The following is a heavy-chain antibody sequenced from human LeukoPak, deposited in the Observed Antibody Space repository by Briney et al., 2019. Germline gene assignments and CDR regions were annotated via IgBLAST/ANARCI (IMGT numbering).Heavy chain of an antibody. V-gene: IGHV3-23*01. D-gene: IGHD3-22*01. CDR1: GFTFSSYA. Sequence: GGSLRLSCAASGFTFSSYAMSWVRQAPGKGLEWVSAISGSGGSAYYADSVKGRFTISRDNSKNTLYLQMNSLRAEDTAVYYCAKDSYYDSSGYYYGDYWGQGTLVTVSS. CDR3: AKDSYYDSSGYYYGDY. CDR2: ISGSGGSA. J-gene: IGHJ4*02.